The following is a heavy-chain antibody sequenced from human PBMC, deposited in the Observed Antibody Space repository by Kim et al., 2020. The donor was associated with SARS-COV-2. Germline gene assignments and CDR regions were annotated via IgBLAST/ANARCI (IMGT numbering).Heavy chain of an antibody. J-gene: IGHJ5*01. Sequence: ASVKVSCKVSGYSFTQSAIHWVRQAPGQGLEWMGRIDPRDVKGIYAQKFQGRFAMTRDTSIDTAYMELSSLRSEDTAVYYCAAGLKSHSGRYYGGWFDSW. CDR3: AAGLKSHSGRYYGGWFDS. CDR1: GYSFTQSA. CDR2: IDPRDVKG. V-gene: IGHV1-24*01. D-gene: IGHD1-26*01.